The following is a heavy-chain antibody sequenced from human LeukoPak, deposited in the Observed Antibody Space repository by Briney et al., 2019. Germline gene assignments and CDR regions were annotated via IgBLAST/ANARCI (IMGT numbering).Heavy chain of an antibody. J-gene: IGHJ5*01. V-gene: IGHV1-2*02. CDR1: GYTFSGYY. CDR3: ASRFWSGYDDS. Sequence: GASVKVSCKASGYTFSGYYMHWVRQAPGQGLEWMGWINPNSGGTNYVQKFQGRVTMTRDTSISTAYMELSRLRSDDTAMYYCASRFWSGYDDSWGQGTLVTVSS. D-gene: IGHD3-3*01. CDR2: INPNSGGT.